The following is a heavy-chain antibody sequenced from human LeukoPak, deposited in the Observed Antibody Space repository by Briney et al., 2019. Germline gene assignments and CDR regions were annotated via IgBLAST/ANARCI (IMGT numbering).Heavy chain of an antibody. J-gene: IGHJ4*02. Sequence: ASVKVSCKASGGTFSSYAISWVRQAPGQGLEWMGWINPNSGGTNYAQKFQGRVTMTRDTSISTAYMELSRLRSDDTAVYYCARGDCSSTSCYRGWGQGTLVTVSS. CDR1: GGTFSSYA. D-gene: IGHD2-2*02. V-gene: IGHV1-2*02. CDR2: INPNSGGT. CDR3: ARGDCSSTSCYRG.